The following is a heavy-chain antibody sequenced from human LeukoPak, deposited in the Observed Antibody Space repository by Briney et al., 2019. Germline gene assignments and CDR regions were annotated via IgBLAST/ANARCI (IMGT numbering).Heavy chain of an antibody. V-gene: IGHV3-21*01. Sequence: PGGSLRLSCAASGFTFSSYSMNWVRQAPGKGLEWVSSISSSSSYIYYADSVKGRFTISRDNAKNSLYLQMNSLRAGDTAVYYCAKASPVTVDYWGQGTLVTVSS. CDR3: AKASPVTVDY. CDR1: GFTFSSYS. J-gene: IGHJ4*02. CDR2: ISSSSSYI. D-gene: IGHD2-21*02.